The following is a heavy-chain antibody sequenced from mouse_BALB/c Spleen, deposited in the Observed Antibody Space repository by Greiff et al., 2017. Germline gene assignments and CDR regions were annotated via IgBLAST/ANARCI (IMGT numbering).Heavy chain of an antibody. CDR1: GYSITSDYA. CDR2: ISYSGST. V-gene: IGHV3-2*02. D-gene: IGHD1-1*01. Sequence: DVKLVESGPGLVKPSQSLSLTCTVTGYSITSDYAWNWIRQFPGNKLEWMGYISYSGSTSYNPSLKSRISITRDTSKNQFFLQLNSVTTEDTATYYCAIGSWFAYWGQGTLVTVSA. J-gene: IGHJ3*01. CDR3: AIGSWFAY.